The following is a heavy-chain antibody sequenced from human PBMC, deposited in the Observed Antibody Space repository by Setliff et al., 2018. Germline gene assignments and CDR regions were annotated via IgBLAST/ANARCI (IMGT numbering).Heavy chain of an antibody. V-gene: IGHV3-7*01. J-gene: IGHJ6*02. CDR2: IRPDGSGN. D-gene: IGHD2-2*01. CDR1: GFSFSSSW. CDR3: ARDGVFYAMDV. Sequence: PGGSLRLSCSASGFSFSSSWMAWVRQAPGQGLEWVADIRPDGSGNFYADAVRGRFTASRDNARNSLFLQMNSLSVEDTAMYYCARDGVFYAMDVWGQGTTVTVSS.